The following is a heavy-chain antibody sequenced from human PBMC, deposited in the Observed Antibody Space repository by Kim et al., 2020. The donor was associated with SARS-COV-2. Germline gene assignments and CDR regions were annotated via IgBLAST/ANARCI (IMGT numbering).Heavy chain of an antibody. Sequence: ARKVQGRVTITADTSTSTAYMELSSLRSEDTAVYYCARDQLAAAGNNWFDPWGQGTLVTVSS. V-gene: IGHV1-69*04. CDR3: ARDQLAAAGNNWFDP. J-gene: IGHJ5*02. D-gene: IGHD6-13*01.